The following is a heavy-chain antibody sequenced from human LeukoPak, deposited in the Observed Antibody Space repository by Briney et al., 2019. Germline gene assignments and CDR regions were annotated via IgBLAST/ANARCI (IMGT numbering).Heavy chain of an antibody. CDR3: AKRSGYCSGGSCYSSPGYYFGY. CDR2: ISGSVVST. CDR1: GFTFSSYA. Sequence: PGGSLRLSCAASGFTFSSYAMSWVRQAPGKGLEWVSGISGSVVSTYYADSVKGRFTISRDNSKNTLYLQMNSLRAEDTAVYYCAKRSGYCSGGSCYSSPGYYFGYWGQGTLVTVSS. V-gene: IGHV3-23*01. D-gene: IGHD2-15*01. J-gene: IGHJ4*02.